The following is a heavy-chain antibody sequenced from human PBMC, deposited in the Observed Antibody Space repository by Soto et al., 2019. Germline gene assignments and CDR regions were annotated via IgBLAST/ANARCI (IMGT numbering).Heavy chain of an antibody. CDR2: TYYRSKWYN. Sequence: SQTLSLTCAISGGSVSSNSAAWNWIRQSPSRGLEWLGRTYYRSKWYNDYAVSVKSRITINPDTSKNQFSLQLNSVTPEDTAVYYCARGYCSGGSCSSRYGMDVWGQGTTVTVSS. J-gene: IGHJ6*02. V-gene: IGHV6-1*01. CDR1: GGSVSSNSAA. CDR3: ARGYCSGGSCSSRYGMDV. D-gene: IGHD2-15*01.